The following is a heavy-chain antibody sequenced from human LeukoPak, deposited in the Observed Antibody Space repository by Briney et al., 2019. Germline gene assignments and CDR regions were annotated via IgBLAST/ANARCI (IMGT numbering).Heavy chain of an antibody. CDR1: GFSCSSYW. D-gene: IGHD4/OR15-4a*01. Sequence: PGGSLRLSCSASGFSCSSYWMSWVRQAPGKGLEWVAHINEDGSEKYYVDSVKGRFTISGDNSKNTLYLQMNSLRPEDTAVYYCATKYGESWGQGTLVTVSS. CDR3: ATKYGES. J-gene: IGHJ5*02. V-gene: IGHV3-7*01. CDR2: INEDGSEK.